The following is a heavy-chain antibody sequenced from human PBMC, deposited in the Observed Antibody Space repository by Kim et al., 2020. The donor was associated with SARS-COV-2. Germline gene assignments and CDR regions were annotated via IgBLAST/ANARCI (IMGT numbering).Heavy chain of an antibody. J-gene: IGHJ4*02. CDR3: ARGSATTWDY. Sequence: NTEYPQKFQGRVAITRDTSATTAYMELSSLRSEDTAVYYCARGSATTWDYWGQGTQVTVSA. V-gene: IGHV1-3*01. CDR2: NT.